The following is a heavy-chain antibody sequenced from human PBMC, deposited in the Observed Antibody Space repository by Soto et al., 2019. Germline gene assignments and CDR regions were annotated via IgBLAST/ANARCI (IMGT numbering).Heavy chain of an antibody. D-gene: IGHD7-27*01. V-gene: IGHV1-3*01. Sequence: ASLKVSCKASGYTFTSYAMHWVRQAPGQRLEWMGWINAGNGNTKYSQKFQGRVTITRDTSASTAYMELSSLRSEDTAVYYCARGYPGRWGTVFDYWGQGTLVTVSS. CDR1: GYTFTSYA. J-gene: IGHJ4*02. CDR2: INAGNGNT. CDR3: ARGYPGRWGTVFDY.